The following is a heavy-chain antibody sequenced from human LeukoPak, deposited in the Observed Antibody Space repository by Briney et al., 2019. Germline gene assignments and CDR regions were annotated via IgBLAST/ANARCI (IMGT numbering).Heavy chain of an antibody. V-gene: IGHV3-7*01. CDR1: EFTFSTFW. J-gene: IGHJ3*02. CDR2: IKADGSVK. D-gene: IGHD2-21*01. Sequence: SGGSLRLSCAASEFTFSTFWMSWVRQAPGKGLEWVANIKADGSVKHYVDSMEGRFSISRDNARSSLYLQMNSLRAEDTAVHYCVRDSDYQRNSGGRYAHYDALDIWGHGTMVTVSS. CDR3: VRDSDYQRNSGGRYAHYDALDI.